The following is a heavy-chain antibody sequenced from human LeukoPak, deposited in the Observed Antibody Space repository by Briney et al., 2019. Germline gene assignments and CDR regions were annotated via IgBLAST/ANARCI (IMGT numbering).Heavy chain of an antibody. CDR3: ARDRGVAYCSGGSCLTPPYDY. CDR1: GYSISSGCY. CDR2: IYHSGNT. J-gene: IGHJ4*02. D-gene: IGHD2-15*01. V-gene: IGHV4-38-2*02. Sequence: PSETLSLTCTVSGYSISSGCYWGWIRQPPGKGLEWIGSIYHSGNTYYNPSLKSRVTISVDTSKNQFSLKLSSVTAADTAVYYCARDRGVAYCSGGSCLTPPYDYWGQGTLVTVSS.